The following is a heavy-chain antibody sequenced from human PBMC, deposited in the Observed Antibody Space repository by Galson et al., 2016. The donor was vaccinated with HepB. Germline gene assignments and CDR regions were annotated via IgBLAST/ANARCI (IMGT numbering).Heavy chain of an antibody. J-gene: IGHJ3*02. CDR2: IIPILGIA. D-gene: IGHD3-16*01. Sequence: SVKVSCKASGGTFSNYAINWVRQAPGQGLEWMGGIIPILGIANYAQKFQGRVTITADKSTTTAYMELSSLRYEDTAVYYCARDGGGVEVHPQDTHATKSDCFDIWGQGTMVTVSS. CDR3: ARDGGGVEVHPQDTHATKSDCFDI. V-gene: IGHV1-69*10. CDR1: GGTFSNYA.